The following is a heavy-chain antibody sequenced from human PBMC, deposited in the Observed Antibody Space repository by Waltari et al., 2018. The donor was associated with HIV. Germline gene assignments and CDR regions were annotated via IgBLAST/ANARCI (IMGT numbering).Heavy chain of an antibody. CDR2: IYSVGSR. CDR1: GFTVSSNY. Sequence: EVQLVESGGGLIETGGSLRLSCAASGFTVSSNYMSWVRQAPGKGLEWGSVIYSVGSRYYADSVKGRFTISRDNSKNTVSLHMNSLRAEDTAVYYGARDPRSSCYYGVDVGGQGTAVTVSS. J-gene: IGHJ6*02. V-gene: IGHV3-53*01. CDR3: ARDPRSSCYYGVDV. D-gene: IGHD3-10*01.